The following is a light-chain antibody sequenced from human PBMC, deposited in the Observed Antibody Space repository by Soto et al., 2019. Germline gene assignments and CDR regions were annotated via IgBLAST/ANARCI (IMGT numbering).Light chain of an antibody. CDR1: QSVSSY. J-gene: IGKJ1*01. CDR3: QQYGDRPRT. CDR2: GAS. Sequence: EIVVTQSPATLSVSSGERATLFCRASQSVSSYLAWYQQKPGQAPRLLIYGASTRATDIPARFSGSVSGTEFTLTISSLESEDFAVYFCQQYGDRPRTFGQGTKVDI. V-gene: IGKV3-15*01.